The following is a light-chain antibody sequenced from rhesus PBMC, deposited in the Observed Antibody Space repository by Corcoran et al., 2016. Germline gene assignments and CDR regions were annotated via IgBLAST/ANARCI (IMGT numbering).Light chain of an antibody. J-gene: IGKJ1*01. CDR3: QQHNSYPPT. Sequence: DIQMTQSPSSLSASVGDTVTITCRASQGITNYLAWYQQKPGKAPKPLISYASNLESGVPSRFSGSGSGTYFNLIIGSLQPEDFATYYGQQHNSYPPTFGQGTKVEIK. V-gene: IGKV1S14*01. CDR2: YAS. CDR1: QGITNY.